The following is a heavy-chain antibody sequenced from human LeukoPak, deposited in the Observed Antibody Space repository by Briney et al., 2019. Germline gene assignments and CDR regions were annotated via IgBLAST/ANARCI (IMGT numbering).Heavy chain of an antibody. V-gene: IGHV4-34*01. Sequence: SETLSLTCAVYGGSISGYYWSWIRQPPGKGLEWIGEINHSGSTNYNPSLKSRVTISVDTSKNQFSLKLSSVTAADTAVYYCARLNYGDYLVFDYWGQGTLVTVSS. CDR3: ARLNYGDYLVFDY. D-gene: IGHD4-17*01. CDR1: GGSISGYY. CDR2: INHSGST. J-gene: IGHJ4*02.